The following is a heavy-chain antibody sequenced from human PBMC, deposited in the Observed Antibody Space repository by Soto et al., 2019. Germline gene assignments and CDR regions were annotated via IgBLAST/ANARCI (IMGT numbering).Heavy chain of an antibody. CDR2: IGWIGGSI. CDR1: GFTFDDYA. J-gene: IGHJ3*02. CDR3: AKWDDYGDRKEAFDI. D-gene: IGHD4-17*01. V-gene: IGHV3-9*01. Sequence: EVQLVESGGGLVQPGRSVRLSCAASGFTFDDYAMHWVRQAPGKGLEWVSGIGWIGGSIGYAASVKGRFSISRDNAKNSLYLQMNSLRVEDTALYYCAKWDDYGDRKEAFDIWGQGTMVIVSS.